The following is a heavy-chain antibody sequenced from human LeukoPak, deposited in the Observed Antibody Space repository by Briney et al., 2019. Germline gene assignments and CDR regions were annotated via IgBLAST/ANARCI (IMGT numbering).Heavy chain of an antibody. J-gene: IGHJ4*02. CDR2: IKQDGSEK. D-gene: IGHD2-15*01. CDR3: ARDAPPYCSGGSCYSRY. Sequence: GGSLRLSCAASRFTFSSYWMSWVRQAPGKGPEWVANIKQDGSEKYYVDFVKGRFTISRDNAKNSLYLQMNRLRAEDTAVYYCARDAPPYCSGGSCYSRYWGQGALVTVSS. V-gene: IGHV3-7*01. CDR1: RFTFSSYW.